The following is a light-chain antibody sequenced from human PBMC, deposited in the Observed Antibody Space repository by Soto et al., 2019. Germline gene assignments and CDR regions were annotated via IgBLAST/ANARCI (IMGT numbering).Light chain of an antibody. CDR1: QSINNY. CDR2: TAS. Sequence: DIQMTQSPSSLSSSLGYRFTITCRASQSINNYLNWYQQKPGKAPKLLIYTASSLQSGVPSRFSGSRSGTDFTLTISSLQPEDFATYYCQQSSTARAFGQGTKVDIK. J-gene: IGKJ1*01. CDR3: QQSSTARA. V-gene: IGKV1-39*01.